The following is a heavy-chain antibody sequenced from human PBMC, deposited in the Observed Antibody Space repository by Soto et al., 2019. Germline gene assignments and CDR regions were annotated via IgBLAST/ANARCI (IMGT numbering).Heavy chain of an antibody. J-gene: IGHJ6*02. CDR2: IIPIPGTA. CDR3: ARSQGSSTSLDIYYYYYYGMDV. Sequence: QVQLVQSGAEVKKPGSSVKVSCKASGGTFGSYAISWVRQAPGQGLEWMGGIIPIPGTANYAQKFQGRVTIAADESTSTADMELSSLGSEDTAVYYCARSQGSSTSLDIYYYYYYGMDVWGHGTTVTVSS. CDR1: GGTFGSYA. D-gene: IGHD2-2*01. V-gene: IGHV1-69*01.